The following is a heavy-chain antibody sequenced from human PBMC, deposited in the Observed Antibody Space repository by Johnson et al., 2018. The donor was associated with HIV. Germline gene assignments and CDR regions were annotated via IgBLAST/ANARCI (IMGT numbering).Heavy chain of an antibody. D-gene: IGHD4-17*01. Sequence: QVQLVESGGGVVQPGGSLRLSCAASGFTFSSYGMHWVRQAPGKGLEWVAVISYDGSKKYHADSVKGRFTISRDNAKNSLNLQMNSLRDEDTAVYYCARRTVTALFDSWGHGTLVTVSS. J-gene: IGHJ3*02. CDR1: GFTFSSYG. CDR3: ARRTVTALFDS. CDR2: ISYDGSKK. V-gene: IGHV3-30*19.